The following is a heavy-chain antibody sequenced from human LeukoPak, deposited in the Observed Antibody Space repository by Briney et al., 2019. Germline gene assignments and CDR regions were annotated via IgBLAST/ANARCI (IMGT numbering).Heavy chain of an antibody. J-gene: IGHJ4*02. V-gene: IGHV3-23*01. D-gene: IGHD1-1*01. Sequence: GGSLRLSCAASGFSFSSHSMTWVRQAPGKGLDWVSTISPRSDFTFYADSVKGRFTVSRDNSRNTLYLHMSTLRAEYTAVYYCAAQTESLDGGMHSWGQGALVTVSS. CDR2: ISPRSDFT. CDR1: GFSFSSHS. CDR3: AAQTESLDGGMHS.